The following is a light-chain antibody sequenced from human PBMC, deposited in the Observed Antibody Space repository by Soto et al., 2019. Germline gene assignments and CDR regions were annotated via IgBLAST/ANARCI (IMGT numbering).Light chain of an antibody. Sequence: DIQMTQSPPSLSASVGDRVTITCRASKGINNYLAWFQQQPGKAPKPLIYATSTLHSGVPSRFPGRGSWKEFTLTINSLQAGGFVTYYCQQYNSYPWTFGQGTKVEVK. J-gene: IGKJ1*01. CDR3: QQYNSYPWT. CDR2: ATS. CDR1: KGINNY. V-gene: IGKV1-16*01.